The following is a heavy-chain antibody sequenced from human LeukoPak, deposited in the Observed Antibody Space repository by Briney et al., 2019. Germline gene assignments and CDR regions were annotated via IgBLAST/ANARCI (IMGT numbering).Heavy chain of an antibody. V-gene: IGHV4-59*01. J-gene: IGHJ4*02. CDR3: ARVYQSAEYYFDY. CDR1: GGSIDSYY. CDR2: IYYTGST. D-gene: IGHD2-2*01. Sequence: QTSETLSLTCTVSGGSIDSYYWSWIRQHPGKGLEWIGYIYYTGSTEYHPSLKSRVTISLDTSKNQFSLKLTSVTAADTAVYYCARVYQSAEYYFDYWGQGNLVSVSS.